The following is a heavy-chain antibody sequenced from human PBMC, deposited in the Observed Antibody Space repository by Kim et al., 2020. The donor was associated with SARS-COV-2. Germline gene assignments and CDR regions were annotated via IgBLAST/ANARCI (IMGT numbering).Heavy chain of an antibody. V-gene: IGHV3-23*01. Sequence: YADAVKGLFTNARDNSKNTLFLQINSLRAEDTAIYFCAREVGSRGWYTVDYWGQGTLVTVSS. CDR3: AREVGSRGWYTVDY. D-gene: IGHD6-19*01. J-gene: IGHJ4*02.